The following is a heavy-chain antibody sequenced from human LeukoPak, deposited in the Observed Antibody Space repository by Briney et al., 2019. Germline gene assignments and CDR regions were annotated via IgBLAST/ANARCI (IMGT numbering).Heavy chain of an antibody. CDR3: AKDGAWLRFDD. CDR2: INSDGSNT. J-gene: IGHJ4*02. Sequence: GGSLRLSCAASGFTFSNYWMHWVRQAPGKGLVWVSRINSDGSNTNYADSVKGRFTISRDNAKNALYLQMNSLRAEDTAVYYCAKDGAWLRFDDWGQGILVTVSS. CDR1: GFTFSNYW. V-gene: IGHV3-74*01. D-gene: IGHD5-12*01.